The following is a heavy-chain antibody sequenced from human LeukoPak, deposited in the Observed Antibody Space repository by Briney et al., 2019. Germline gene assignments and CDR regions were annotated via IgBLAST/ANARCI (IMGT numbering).Heavy chain of an antibody. Sequence: ASVKVSCKASGYTFTSYAMNWVRQAPGQGLEWMGWINTNTGNPTYAQGFTGRFVFSLDTSVSTAYLQISSLKAEDTAVYYCARAKGIVLMVYAREWGWFDPWGQGTLVTVSS. V-gene: IGHV7-4-1*02. CDR3: ARAKGIVLMVYAREWGWFDP. CDR1: GYTFTSYA. D-gene: IGHD2-8*01. CDR2: INTNTGNP. J-gene: IGHJ5*02.